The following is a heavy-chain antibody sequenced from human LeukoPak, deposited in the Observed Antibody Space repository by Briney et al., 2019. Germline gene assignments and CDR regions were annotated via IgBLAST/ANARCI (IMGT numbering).Heavy chain of an antibody. Sequence: GGSLRLSCAASGFTFSSCAMSWVRQAPGKGLEWVSAISGSGGSTYYADSVKGRFTISRDNSKNTLYLQMNSLRAEDTAVYYCAKARYRDYGDYAGDAFDIWGQGTMVTVSS. V-gene: IGHV3-23*01. CDR3: AKARYRDYGDYAGDAFDI. CDR2: ISGSGGST. CDR1: GFTFSSCA. J-gene: IGHJ3*02. D-gene: IGHD4-17*01.